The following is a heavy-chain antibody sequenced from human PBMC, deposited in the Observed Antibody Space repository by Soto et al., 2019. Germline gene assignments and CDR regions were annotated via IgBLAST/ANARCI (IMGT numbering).Heavy chain of an antibody. CDR3: ARDPMVDDFWSGYYYGMDV. CDR1: GYTFTSYG. V-gene: IGHV1-18*01. Sequence: RASVKVSCKASGYTFTSYGISWVRQAPGQGLEWMGWISAYNGNTNYAQKLQGRVTMTTGTSTSTAYMELRSLRSDDTAVYYCARDPMVDDFWSGYYYGMDVWGQGTTVTVSS. D-gene: IGHD3-3*01. J-gene: IGHJ6*02. CDR2: ISAYNGNT.